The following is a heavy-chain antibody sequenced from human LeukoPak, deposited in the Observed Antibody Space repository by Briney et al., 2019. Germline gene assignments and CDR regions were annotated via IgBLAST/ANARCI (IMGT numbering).Heavy chain of an antibody. J-gene: IGHJ4*02. CDR1: GFTFSNAW. D-gene: IGHD2-21*02. CDR3: TREAVTANGYFDY. CDR2: IKSKTDGGTT. V-gene: IGHV3-15*01. Sequence: PGGSLRLSCAASGFTFSNAWMTWVRQAPGKGLEWVGRIKSKTDGGTTDYATPVKGRFTISRDDSKNTLYLQMNSLKTEDTAVYYCTREAVTANGYFDYWGQGTLVTVSS.